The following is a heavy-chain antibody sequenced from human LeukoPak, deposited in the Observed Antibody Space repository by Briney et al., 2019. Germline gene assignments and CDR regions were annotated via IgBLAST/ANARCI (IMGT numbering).Heavy chain of an antibody. CDR1: GFTFSSYG. J-gene: IGHJ4*02. D-gene: IGHD4-17*01. Sequence: GGSLRLSCAASGFTFSSYGMNWVRQAPGKGLEWVSYISSSGSTIYYADSVKGRFTISRDNAKNSLYLQMNSLRAEDTAVYYCARTTVTTTDYWGQGTLVTVSS. CDR3: ARTTVTTTDY. V-gene: IGHV3-48*04. CDR2: ISSSGSTI.